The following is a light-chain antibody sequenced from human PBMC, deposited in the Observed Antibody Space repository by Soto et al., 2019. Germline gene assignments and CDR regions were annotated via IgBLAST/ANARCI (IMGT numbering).Light chain of an antibody. CDR2: GAS. Sequence: EIVMTQSPSTLSVSPGERATLSCRASQSVSSNLAWYKQKPGQAPRLLIYGASSRATGIPDRFTGSGSGTDFTLTINRLQPEDFEVYYCQQYGGSPVTFGQGTKVDIK. J-gene: IGKJ1*01. CDR1: QSVSSN. CDR3: QQYGGSPVT. V-gene: IGKV3-20*01.